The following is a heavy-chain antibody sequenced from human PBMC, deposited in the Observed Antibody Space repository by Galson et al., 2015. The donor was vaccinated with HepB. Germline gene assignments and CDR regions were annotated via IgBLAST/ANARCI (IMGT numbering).Heavy chain of an antibody. J-gene: IGHJ3*02. CDR3: ARRYLDSLFSPHGAFDI. D-gene: IGHD3-9*01. V-gene: IGHV1-69*13. CDR1: GGTFSSYA. Sequence: SVKVSCKASGGTFSSYAISWVRQAPGQGLEWMGGIIPIFGKANYAQKFQGRVTITADESTSTAYMELSSLRSEDTAVYYCARRYLDSLFSPHGAFDIWGQGTMVTVPS. CDR2: IIPIFGKA.